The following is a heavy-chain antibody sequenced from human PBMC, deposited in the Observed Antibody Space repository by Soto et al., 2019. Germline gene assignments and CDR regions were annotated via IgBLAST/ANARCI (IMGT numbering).Heavy chain of an antibody. V-gene: IGHV4-59*08. D-gene: IGHD2-2*01. Sequence: SETLSLTCTVSGGSISSYYWSWIRQSPGKGLEWIGYTHDSGSTNYNPSLKSRVTMSVDTSKNQFSLKLSSVTAADTAVYYCARHSYCSSICWFDPWGQGTRVTVS. CDR3: ARHSYCSSICWFDP. CDR2: THDSGST. CDR1: GGSISSYY. J-gene: IGHJ5*02.